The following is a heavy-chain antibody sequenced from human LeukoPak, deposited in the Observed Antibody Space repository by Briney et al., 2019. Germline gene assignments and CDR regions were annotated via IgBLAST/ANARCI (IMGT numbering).Heavy chain of an antibody. CDR2: ISYSGST. CDR3: ARGGSGYALNWFDP. V-gene: IGHV4-59*01. J-gene: IGHJ5*02. D-gene: IGHD5-12*01. CDR1: GGSIGSYY. Sequence: PSETLSLTCTVSGGSIGSYYWSWIRQPPGKGLEWIGRISYSGSTNYNPSLKSRVTISVDTSKNQFSLKLSSVTAADTAVYYCARGGSGYALNWFDPWGQGTLVTVSS.